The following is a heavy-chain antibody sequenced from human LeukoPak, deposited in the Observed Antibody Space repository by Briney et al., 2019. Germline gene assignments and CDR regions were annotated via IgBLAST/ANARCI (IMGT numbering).Heavy chain of an antibody. J-gene: IGHJ4*02. CDR2: INPNSGGT. V-gene: IGHV1-2*02. D-gene: IGHD3-16*01. CDR1: GYTFTGYY. CDR3: ARVWGPPGPELDY. Sequence: ASVKVSCKASGYTFTGYYMHWVRQAPGQGLEWMGWINPNSGGTNYAQKFQGRVTMTRDTSISTAYMELSRLRSDDTAVYYCARVWGPPGPELDYWGQGTLVTASS.